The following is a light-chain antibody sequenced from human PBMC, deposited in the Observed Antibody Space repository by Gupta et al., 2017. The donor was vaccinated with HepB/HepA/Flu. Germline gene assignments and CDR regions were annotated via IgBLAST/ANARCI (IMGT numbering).Light chain of an antibody. Sequence: QSALTQPASVSGSPGQSITISCPGTSSDIGAFNYVSWYQQYPGRAPKLMIYDVSTRPSGVSNRFSGSKSVNTASLTISGLQAEDEADYYCSSSTRSSTLVVFGGGTKLTVL. CDR1: SSDIGAFNY. CDR3: SSSTRSSTLVV. CDR2: DVS. V-gene: IGLV2-14*03. J-gene: IGLJ3*02.